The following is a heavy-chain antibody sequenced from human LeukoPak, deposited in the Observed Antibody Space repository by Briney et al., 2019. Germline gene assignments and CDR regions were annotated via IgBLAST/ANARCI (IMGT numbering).Heavy chain of an antibody. V-gene: IGHV3-11*01. Sequence: SGGSLRFSCAASGFTFSDYYMSWIRQAPGKGLEWVSYISSSGSTIYYADSVKGRFTISRDNAKNSLYLQMNSLRAEDTAVYYCARSSYSSSSSVWGQGTMVTVSS. CDR2: ISSSGSTI. CDR3: ARSSYSSSSSV. D-gene: IGHD6-6*01. J-gene: IGHJ3*01. CDR1: GFTFSDYY.